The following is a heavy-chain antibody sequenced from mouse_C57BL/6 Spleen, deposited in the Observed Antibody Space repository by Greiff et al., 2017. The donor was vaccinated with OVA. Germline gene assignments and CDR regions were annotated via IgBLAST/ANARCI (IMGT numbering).Heavy chain of an antibody. CDR1: GYAFSSSW. CDR2: IYPGDGDT. J-gene: IGHJ2*01. V-gene: IGHV1-82*01. CDR3: ASLAYYSTSDY. D-gene: IGHD2-5*01. Sequence: QVQLKESGPELVKPGASVKISCKASGYAFSSSWMNWVKQRPGKGLEWIGRIYPGDGDTTSNGKFKGKATLTADKSSSTAYMQLSSLTSEDAAVYFCASLAYYSTSDYWGQGTTLTVSS.